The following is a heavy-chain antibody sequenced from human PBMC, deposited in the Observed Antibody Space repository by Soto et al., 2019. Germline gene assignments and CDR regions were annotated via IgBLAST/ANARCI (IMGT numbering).Heavy chain of an antibody. CDR2: IDPSDSYT. CDR3: ARAIFGVAQNWFDP. D-gene: IGHD3-3*01. J-gene: IGHJ5*02. Sequence: PXESLKVSCQGSGYSFTSYWISLVLQMPGKGLEWMGRIDPSDSYTNYSPSFQGHVTISADKSISTAYLQWSSLKASDTAMYYCARAIFGVAQNWFDPWGQRTLVTVSS. V-gene: IGHV5-10-1*01. CDR1: GYSFTSYW.